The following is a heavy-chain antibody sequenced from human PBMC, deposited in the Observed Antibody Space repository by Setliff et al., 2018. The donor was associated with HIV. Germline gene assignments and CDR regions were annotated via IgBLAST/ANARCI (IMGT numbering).Heavy chain of an antibody. CDR1: GFTFSGSA. CDR2: IRSKANSYAT. Sequence: GGSLRLSCAASGFTFSGSAMHWVRQASGKGLEWVGRIRSKANSYATAYAASVKGRFTISRDDSQKTAYLQMNSLKTEDTAMYYCSASGDADCGTSSCTNWFDPWGQGTLVTVSS. V-gene: IGHV3-73*01. J-gene: IGHJ5*02. D-gene: IGHD2-2*01. CDR3: SASGDADCGTSSCTNWFDP.